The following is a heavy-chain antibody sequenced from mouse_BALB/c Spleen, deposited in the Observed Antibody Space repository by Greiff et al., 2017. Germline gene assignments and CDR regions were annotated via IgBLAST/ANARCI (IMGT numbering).Heavy chain of an antibody. Sequence: EVNVVESGGGLVQPGGSLRLSCATSGFTFTDYYMSWVRQPPGKALEWLGFIRNKANGYTTEYSASVKGRFTISRDNSQSILYLQMNTLRAEDSATYYCAREPLNWYWYFDVWGAGTTVTVSA. J-gene: IGHJ1*01. D-gene: IGHD4-1*02. CDR3: AREPLNWYWYFDV. V-gene: IGHV7-3*02. CDR1: GFTFTDYY. CDR2: IRNKANGYTT.